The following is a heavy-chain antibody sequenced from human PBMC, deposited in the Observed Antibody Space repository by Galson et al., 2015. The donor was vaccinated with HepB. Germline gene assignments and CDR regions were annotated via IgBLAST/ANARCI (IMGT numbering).Heavy chain of an antibody. CDR1: GDSVSSNSAA. D-gene: IGHD1-1*01. CDR3: AREHGTRLYYYGMDV. Sequence: CAISGDSVSSNSAAWNWIRQSPSRGLEWLGRTYYRSKWESDYAESVKGRISINADTSKRQFSLQLRSATPEDAAVYYCAREHGTRLYYYGMDVWGQGTSVTVSS. CDR2: TYYRSKWES. V-gene: IGHV6-1*01. J-gene: IGHJ6*02.